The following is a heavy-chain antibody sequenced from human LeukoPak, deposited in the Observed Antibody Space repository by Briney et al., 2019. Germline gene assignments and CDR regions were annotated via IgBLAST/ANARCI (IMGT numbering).Heavy chain of an antibody. J-gene: IGHJ3*02. Sequence: TGGSLRLSCAASGFTVSSNYMTWVRQAPGKGLEWVAVISYDGSNKYHADSVKGRFTISRDNSKNTLYLQMNSLRAEDTAVYYCAKDRVQTVWLDAFDIWGQGTMVTVSS. CDR3: AKDRVQTVWLDAFDI. V-gene: IGHV3-30*18. CDR2: ISYDGSNK. CDR1: GFTVSSNY. D-gene: IGHD3-22*01.